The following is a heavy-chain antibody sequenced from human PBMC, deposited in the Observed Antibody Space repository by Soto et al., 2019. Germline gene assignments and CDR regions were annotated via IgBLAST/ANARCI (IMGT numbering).Heavy chain of an antibody. CDR1: KYSITRYS. J-gene: IGHJ4*02. Sequence: SQTRSLARPVGKYSITRYSPMYYRQPPGKGLESIGYLYYGRSANHNPPLTSRVTLSVYTSTNKRSLTMSSITAADKGVYYCEVGSMALVTEYWGQGTLVTVSS. CDR2: LYYGRSA. V-gene: IGHV4-59*01. CDR3: EVGSMALVTEY. D-gene: IGHD2-15*01.